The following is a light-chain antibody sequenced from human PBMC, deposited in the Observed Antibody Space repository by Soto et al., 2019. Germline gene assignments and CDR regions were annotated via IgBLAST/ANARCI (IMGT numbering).Light chain of an antibody. CDR1: SSDVGGYNY. CDR3: SSYTSSSTQV. Sequence: QSVLTQPASVSGSPGQSITISCTGTSSDVGGYNYVSWYQQHPGRAPKLMIYDVSNRPSGVSNRFSGSKSGNTASLTISGLQAEDVADYYCSSYTSSSTQVFGSVTEVTVL. J-gene: IGLJ1*01. V-gene: IGLV2-14*01. CDR2: DVS.